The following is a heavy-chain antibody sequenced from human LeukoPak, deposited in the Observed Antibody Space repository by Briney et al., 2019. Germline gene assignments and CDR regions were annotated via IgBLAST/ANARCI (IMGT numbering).Heavy chain of an antibody. CDR2: ISAYNGNT. Sequence: ASVKVSCKASGYTFTSYGISWVRQAPGQGLEWMGWISAYNGNTNYAQKLQGRVTMTTDTSTSTAYIELRSLRSDDTAVYYCARDDEYYDYVWGSYRTCDYWGQGTLVTVSS. CDR3: ARDDEYYDYVWGSYRTCDY. V-gene: IGHV1-18*01. CDR1: GYTFTSYG. D-gene: IGHD3-16*02. J-gene: IGHJ4*02.